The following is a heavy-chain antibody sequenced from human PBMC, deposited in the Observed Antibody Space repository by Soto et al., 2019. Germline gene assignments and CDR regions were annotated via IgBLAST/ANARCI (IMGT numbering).Heavy chain of an antibody. Sequence: SETLSLTCTVSGGSITSRDYYWGWLRQPPGKGLEWIGTIYYYGGTYYNPSLKSRVTMSVDTSTNQFSLKLTSMTAADTAVYYCARLEGLATISYYFDFWGQGALVTVSS. CDR1: GGSITSRDYY. V-gene: IGHV4-39*01. CDR2: IYYYGGT. CDR3: ARLEGLATISYYFDF. D-gene: IGHD3-9*01. J-gene: IGHJ4*02.